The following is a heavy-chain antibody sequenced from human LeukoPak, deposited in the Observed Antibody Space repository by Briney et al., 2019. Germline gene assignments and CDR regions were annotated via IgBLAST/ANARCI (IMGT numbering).Heavy chain of an antibody. Sequence: ASLKVSCTASLYTFTGYYMRCVRHTPRQRVGWMGWINPNRGGTNYAQKFQGRVTMTRNTSISTAYMVLSRLRYDDTAVYYCASDWGLSQLEYCSNTNCYMGAFDIWGQGTMVTVSS. CDR3: ASDWGLSQLEYCSNTNCYMGAFDI. CDR1: LYTFTGYY. D-gene: IGHD2-2*02. CDR2: INPNRGGT. V-gene: IGHV1-2*02. J-gene: IGHJ3*02.